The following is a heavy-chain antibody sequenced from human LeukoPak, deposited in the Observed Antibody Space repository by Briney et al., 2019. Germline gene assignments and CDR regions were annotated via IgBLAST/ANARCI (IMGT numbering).Heavy chain of an antibody. D-gene: IGHD3-3*01. CDR2: IYYSGST. V-gene: IGHV4-59*01. J-gene: IGHJ6*03. CDR1: GGSISSYY. CDR3: ARVVTIFGVGRYYYYYYMDV. Sequence: PSETLSLTCTVSGGSISSYYWSWIRQPPGKGLEWIGYIYYSGSTNYNPSLKSRVTISVDTSKNQFSLKLSSVTAADTAVYYCARVVTIFGVGRYYYYYYMDVWGKGTTVTASS.